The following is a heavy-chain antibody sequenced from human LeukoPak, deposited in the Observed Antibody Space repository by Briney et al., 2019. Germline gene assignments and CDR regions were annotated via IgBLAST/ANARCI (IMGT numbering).Heavy chain of an antibody. J-gene: IGHJ5*02. CDR1: GFNFDDYA. V-gene: IGHV3-20*04. Sequence: GGSLRLSCAASGFNFDDYAMSWVRQAPGKGLECVSGTNWNGGITTYADSVKGRFTISRDNTKNSLYLQMNSLRAEDTALYYCARETQYSSGWYSTWGQGTLVTVSS. CDR2: TNWNGGIT. D-gene: IGHD6-19*01. CDR3: ARETQYSSGWYST.